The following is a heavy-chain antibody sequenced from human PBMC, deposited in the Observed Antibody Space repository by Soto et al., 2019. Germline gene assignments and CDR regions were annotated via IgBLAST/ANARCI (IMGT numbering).Heavy chain of an antibody. CDR2: ITPTSGNT. CDR1: GYTFTTYY. CDR3: NIPAIGTGNWFDP. J-gene: IGHJ5*01. V-gene: IGHV1-46*01. D-gene: IGHD6-13*01. Sequence: GASVKVSCKASGYTFTTYYIHWVRQAPGQGLEWMGMITPTSGNTNYAQKFQGRVTMTRDTSTSTVSMELNSLRSEDTAMYYCNIPAIGTGNWFDPWGQGTLVTVSS.